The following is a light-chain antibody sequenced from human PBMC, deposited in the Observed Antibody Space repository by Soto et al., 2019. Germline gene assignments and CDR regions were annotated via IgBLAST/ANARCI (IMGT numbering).Light chain of an antibody. J-gene: IGKJ1*01. CDR3: EQYGGSPRT. Sequence: ETVLTQSASTLSASAGERVTLSCRATQSVTYNLAWYQQRPGQAPRLLIYGASTRATGIPARFSGRGYGTEFTLTINRVETEDFAVYFCEQYGGSPRTFGQGTKVDIK. CDR1: QSVTYN. V-gene: IGKV3-20*01. CDR2: GAS.